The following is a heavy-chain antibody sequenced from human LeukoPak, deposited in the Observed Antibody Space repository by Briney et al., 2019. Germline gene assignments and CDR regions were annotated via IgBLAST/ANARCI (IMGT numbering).Heavy chain of an antibody. CDR3: ARDPYYYDSSGYYPPFGY. Sequence: GGSLRLSCAASGFTFSSYSMNWVRQAPGKGLEWVSSISSSSSYIYYADSVKGRFTISRDNAKNSLYLQMNSLRAEDTAVYYCARDPYYYDSSGYYPPFGYWGQGTLVTVSS. V-gene: IGHV3-21*01. CDR2: ISSSSSYI. D-gene: IGHD3-22*01. J-gene: IGHJ4*02. CDR1: GFTFSSYS.